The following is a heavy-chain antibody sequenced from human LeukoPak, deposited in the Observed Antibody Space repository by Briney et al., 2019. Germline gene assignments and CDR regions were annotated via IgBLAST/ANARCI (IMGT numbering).Heavy chain of an antibody. CDR3: AREGGYDILTGYQDY. Sequence: ASVKVSCKPSGYTFIGDYMHWLRQAPGQGLEWMGWINPNSGYTDYAQTFQGRVSMTRDTSLTTAYMELSRLRSDDTAVYYCAREGGYDILTGYQDYWGQGTLVTVSS. D-gene: IGHD3-9*01. CDR2: INPNSGYT. CDR1: GYTFIGDY. J-gene: IGHJ4*02. V-gene: IGHV1-2*02.